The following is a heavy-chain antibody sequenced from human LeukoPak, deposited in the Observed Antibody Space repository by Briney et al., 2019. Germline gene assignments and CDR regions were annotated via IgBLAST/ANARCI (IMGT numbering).Heavy chain of an antibody. J-gene: IGHJ3*02. Sequence: GGSLRLSCAASGFTFSSYAMSWVRQAPGKGLEWVSAISGSGGSTYYADSVKGRFTISRDNTKNSLYLQMNSLRAEDMALYYCAKDIQSGSSNFGAFDIWGQGTMVTVSS. V-gene: IGHV3-23*01. CDR1: GFTFSSYA. D-gene: IGHD4-11*01. CDR2: ISGSGGST. CDR3: AKDIQSGSSNFGAFDI.